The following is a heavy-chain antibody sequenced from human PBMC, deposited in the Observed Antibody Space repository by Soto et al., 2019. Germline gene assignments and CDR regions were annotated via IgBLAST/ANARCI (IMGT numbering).Heavy chain of an antibody. CDR3: VRSLYGAPVGIDS. D-gene: IGHD4-17*01. CDR1: GFVFTDYW. J-gene: IGHJ4*02. Sequence: GGSLRLSCAASGFVFTDYWMHWVRRVPGRGLVWVSRVNSDGSTTNYVDSVKGRFTISRDNAKNTLYLHMTSLRAEDTSVFHCVRSLYGAPVGIDSWGQGTLVTVSS. V-gene: IGHV3-74*01. CDR2: VNSDGSTT.